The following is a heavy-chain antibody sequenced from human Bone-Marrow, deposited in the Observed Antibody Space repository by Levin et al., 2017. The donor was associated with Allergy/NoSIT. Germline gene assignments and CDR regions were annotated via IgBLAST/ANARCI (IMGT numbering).Heavy chain of an antibody. CDR1: GFTFSNYG. Sequence: GESLKISCAASGFTFSNYGMHWVRHTPVNGLEWVAVISHDENFRDFADSAKGRFTISRDNSKNTLSLHMNSLRAEDTAMYYCARDGNTYFDYWGQGTLVTVSS. J-gene: IGHJ4*02. V-gene: IGHV3-33*01. CDR2: ISHDENFR. CDR3: ARDGNTYFDY.